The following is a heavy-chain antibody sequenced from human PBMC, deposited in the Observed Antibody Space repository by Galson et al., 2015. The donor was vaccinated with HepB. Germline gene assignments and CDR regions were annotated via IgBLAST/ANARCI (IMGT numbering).Heavy chain of an antibody. V-gene: IGHV3-20*01. D-gene: IGHD2-2*02. CDR1: GFTFDDYG. Sequence: SLRLSCAASGFTFDDYGMSWVRQAPGKGLEWVSGINWNGGSTGYADSVKGRFTISRDNAKNSLYLQMNSLRAEDTALYHCARGYHPGGYCSSTSCYTGENFDYWGQGTLVTVSS. CDR2: INWNGGST. J-gene: IGHJ4*02. CDR3: ARGYHPGGYCSSTSCYTGENFDY.